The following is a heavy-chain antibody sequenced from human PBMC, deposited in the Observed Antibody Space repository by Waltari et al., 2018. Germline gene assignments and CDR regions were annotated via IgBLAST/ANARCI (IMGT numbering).Heavy chain of an antibody. CDR2: ISSSSSYI. Sequence: EVQLVESGGGLVKPGGSLRLSCAASGFTFSSYSMNWVRQAPGKGLEWVSSISSSSSYIYYADSVEGRFTISRDNAKNSLYLQMNSLRAEDTAVYYCARTVVVVAAPWVGFGYWGQGTLVTVSS. V-gene: IGHV3-21*01. CDR1: GFTFSSYS. D-gene: IGHD2-15*01. CDR3: ARTVVVVAAPWVGFGY. J-gene: IGHJ4*02.